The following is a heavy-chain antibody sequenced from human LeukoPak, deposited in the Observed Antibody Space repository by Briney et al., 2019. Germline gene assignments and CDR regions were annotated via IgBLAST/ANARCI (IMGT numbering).Heavy chain of an antibody. CDR3: ARALRDDFWSGYFTYYFDY. D-gene: IGHD3-3*01. J-gene: IGHJ4*02. Sequence: GASVTVSCKASGYTFTGYYLHWVRQAPGQGLEWMGWINPNSGGTNYAKKFQGRVTMTRDTSISTAYMELSTLRSDDTAVYYCARALRDDFWSGYFTYYFDYWGQGTLVTVSS. CDR2: INPNSGGT. CDR1: GYTFTGYY. V-gene: IGHV1-2*02.